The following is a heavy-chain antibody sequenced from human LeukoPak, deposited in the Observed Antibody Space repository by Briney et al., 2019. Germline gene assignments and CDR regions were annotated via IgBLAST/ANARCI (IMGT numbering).Heavy chain of an antibody. J-gene: IGHJ4*02. Sequence: SETLSLTCTVSGGSISSYYWSWIRQPPGKGLEWIGYIYYSGSTNYNPSLKSRVTISVDTSKNQFSLKLSSVTAADTAVYYCARRYSSSWYFDYWGQGTLVTVSS. CDR1: GGSISSYY. CDR2: IYYSGST. CDR3: ARRYSSSWYFDY. D-gene: IGHD6-13*01. V-gene: IGHV4-59*01.